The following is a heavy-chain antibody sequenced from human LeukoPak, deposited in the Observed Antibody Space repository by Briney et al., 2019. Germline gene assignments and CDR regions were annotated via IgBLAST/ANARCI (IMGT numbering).Heavy chain of an antibody. V-gene: IGHV4-59*01. CDR3: ARDTALFYGSGSPLFDP. D-gene: IGHD3-10*01. CDR2: IYYSGST. Sequence: KASETLSLTCTVSGGSISSYYWSWIRQPPGKGLEWIGYIYYSGSTNYNPSLKSRVTISVDTSENQFSLKLSSVTAADTAVYYCARDTALFYGSGSPLFDPWGQGTLVTVSS. J-gene: IGHJ5*02. CDR1: GGSISSYY.